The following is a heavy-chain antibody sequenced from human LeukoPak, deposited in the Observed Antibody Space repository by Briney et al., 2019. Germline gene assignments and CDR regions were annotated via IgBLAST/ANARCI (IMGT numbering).Heavy chain of an antibody. J-gene: IGHJ3*02. CDR1: GFTFSSYW. CDR2: INSDGSGT. D-gene: IGHD6-13*01. V-gene: IGHV3-74*01. CDR3: ARYSSSWHAFDI. Sequence: GGSLRLSCAASGFTFSSYWIHWVRQAPGKGPVWVSRINSDGSGTRYADSVKGRFTISRDNAKNTVYLQMNSLRAEDTAVYFCARYSSSWHAFDIWGQGTLVTVSS.